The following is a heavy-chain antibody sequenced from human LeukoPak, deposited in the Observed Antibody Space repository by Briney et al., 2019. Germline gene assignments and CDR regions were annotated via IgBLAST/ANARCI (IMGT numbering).Heavy chain of an antibody. J-gene: IGHJ4*02. CDR3: AKEGGRFVVVPAAPGDY. V-gene: IGHV3-30*18. CDR2: ISYDGSNK. Sequence: RSLRLSCAASGFTFSSYGMHWVRQAPGKGLEWVAVISYDGSNKYYADSVKGRFTISRDNSKNTLYLQMNSLRAEDTAVYYCAKEGGRFVVVPAAPGDYWGQGTLVTVSS. CDR1: GFTFSSYG. D-gene: IGHD2-2*01.